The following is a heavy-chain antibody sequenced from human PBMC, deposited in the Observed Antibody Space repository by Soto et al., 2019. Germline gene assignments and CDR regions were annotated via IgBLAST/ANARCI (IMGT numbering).Heavy chain of an antibody. CDR3: ARVSGGPPVWYFDL. CDR1: GYTFTGYY. V-gene: IGHV1-2*02. D-gene: IGHD2-15*01. Sequence: ASVKVSCKASGYTFTGYYMHWVRQAPGQGLEWMGWINPNSGGTNYAQKFQGRVTMTRDTSISTAYMELSRLRSDDTDVYYCARVSGGPPVWYFDLWGRGTLVTVPQ. J-gene: IGHJ2*01. CDR2: INPNSGGT.